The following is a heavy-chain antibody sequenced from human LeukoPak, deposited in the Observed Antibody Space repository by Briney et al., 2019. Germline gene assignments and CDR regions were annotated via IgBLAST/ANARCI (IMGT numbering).Heavy chain of an antibody. CDR1: GGSFSGYY. Sequence: SETLSLTCAVYGGSFSGYYWSWIRQPPGKGLEWIGEINHSGSTNYNPSLKSRVTISVDTSKNQFSLKLSSVTAADTAVYYCARGPPFFWQPLNWFDPWGQGTLVTVSS. D-gene: IGHD6-13*01. J-gene: IGHJ5*02. V-gene: IGHV4-34*01. CDR2: INHSGST. CDR3: ARGPPFFWQPLNWFDP.